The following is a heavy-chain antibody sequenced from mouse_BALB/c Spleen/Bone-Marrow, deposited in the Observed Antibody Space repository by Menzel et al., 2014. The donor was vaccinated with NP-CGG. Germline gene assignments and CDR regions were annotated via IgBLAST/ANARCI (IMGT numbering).Heavy chain of an antibody. Sequence: VQLQESGADLVRPGSSVKISRKASGYAFSSYWMNWVKQRPGQGLEWIGQIYPGDGDTNYNGKFKGKATLTADKSSSTAYMQLSSLTSEGSAVYFCARSLYYGSSYPLYAMDYWGQGTSVTVSS. CDR2: IYPGDGDT. V-gene: IGHV1-80*01. CDR3: ARSLYYGSSYPLYAMDY. CDR1: GYAFSSYW. D-gene: IGHD1-1*01. J-gene: IGHJ4*01.